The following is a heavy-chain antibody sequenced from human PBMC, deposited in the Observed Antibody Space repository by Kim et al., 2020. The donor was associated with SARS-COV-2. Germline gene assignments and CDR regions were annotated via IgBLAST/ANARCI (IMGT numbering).Heavy chain of an antibody. Sequence: SVKVSCKASGGTFSSYAISWVRQAPGQGLEWMGRIIPILGIANYAQKFQGRVTITADKSTSTAYMELSSLRSEDTAVYYCARVRQMGGGRWFDPWGQGTLVTVSS. V-gene: IGHV1-69*04. D-gene: IGHD3-16*01. J-gene: IGHJ5*02. CDR3: ARVRQMGGGRWFDP. CDR2: IIPILGIA. CDR1: GGTFSSYA.